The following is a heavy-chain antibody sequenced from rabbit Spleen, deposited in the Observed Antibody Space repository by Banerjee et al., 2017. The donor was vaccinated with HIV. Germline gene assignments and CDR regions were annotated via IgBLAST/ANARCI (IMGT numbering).Heavy chain of an antibody. CDR2: IDVGEGNT. V-gene: IGHV1S7*01. Sequence: QVKETGGGLVQPGGSLTLSCKASGFDFRRYYLSWVRQAPGKGLEWIGIIDVGEGNTDYASWVNGRFTISSDNAQNTVDLQMSGLTAADTATYFCARDAGTGDYIDVYFSLWGPGTLVTVS. CDR1: GFDFRRYY. J-gene: IGHJ4*01. D-gene: IGHD8-1*01. CDR3: ARDAGTGDYIDVYFSL.